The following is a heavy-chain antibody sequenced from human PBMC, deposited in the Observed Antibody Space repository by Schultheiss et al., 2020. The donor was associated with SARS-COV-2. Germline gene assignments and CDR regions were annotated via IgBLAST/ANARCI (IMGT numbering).Heavy chain of an antibody. D-gene: IGHD6-19*01. CDR1: GFTFSDHY. CDR2: ISSGGSTI. CDR3: AKAPLPVAGRGYYFDY. V-gene: IGHV3-11*01. J-gene: IGHJ4*02. Sequence: GGSLRLSCAASGFTFSDHYMTWIRQAPGKGLEWVSYISSGGSTIYYADFVKGRFTISRDNAKNSLYLQMNSLRAEDTALYYCAKAPLPVAGRGYYFDYWGQGTLVTVSS.